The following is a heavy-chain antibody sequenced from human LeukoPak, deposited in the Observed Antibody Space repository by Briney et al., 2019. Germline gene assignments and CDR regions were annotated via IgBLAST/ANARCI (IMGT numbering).Heavy chain of an antibody. V-gene: IGHV1-69*05. CDR3: ARASRGGSSWPYYYYYMDV. CDR2: IIPIFGTA. J-gene: IGHJ6*03. D-gene: IGHD6-13*01. Sequence: SVKVSCKASGGTFSSYAISWVRQAPGQGLEGMGGIIPIFGTATYAQKFQGRVTITTDESTSTAYMELSSLRSEDTAVYYCARASRGGSSWPYYYYYMDVWGKGTTVTVSS. CDR1: GGTFSSYA.